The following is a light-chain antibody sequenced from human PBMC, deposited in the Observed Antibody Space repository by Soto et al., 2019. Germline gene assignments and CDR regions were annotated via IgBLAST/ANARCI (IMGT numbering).Light chain of an antibody. J-gene: IGKJ2*01. CDR1: QSVGGR. V-gene: IGKV3-20*01. CDR2: GTS. CDR3: QQYGRLPPYT. Sequence: EIELTQSPATLSLSPGERATLSCRASQSVGGRLGWYQQKPGRAPRLLIHGTSDRATGIPDRFSGSGSGTDFTLTITSLEPEDFAVYYCQQYGRLPPYTFGQGTKLEIK.